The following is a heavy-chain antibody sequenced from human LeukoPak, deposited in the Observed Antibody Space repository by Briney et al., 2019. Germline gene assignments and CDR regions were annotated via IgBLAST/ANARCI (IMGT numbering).Heavy chain of an antibody. CDR3: ARENVAAGTNIDY. CDR2: INHSGST. J-gene: IGHJ4*02. Sequence: SETLSLTCAVYGGSFSGYYWSWIRQPPGKGLEWIGEINHSGSTNYNPSLKSRVTISVDTSKNQFSLKLSSVTAADTAVYYCARENVAAGTNIDYWGQGTLVTVSS. CDR1: GGSFSGYY. V-gene: IGHV4-34*01. D-gene: IGHD6-13*01.